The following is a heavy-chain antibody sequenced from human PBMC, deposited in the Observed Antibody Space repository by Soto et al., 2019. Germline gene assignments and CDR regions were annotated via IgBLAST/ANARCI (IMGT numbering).Heavy chain of an antibody. CDR2: ISAYSGNT. CDR3: ARVRDLNSSWYSWFDP. Sequence: GASVKVSCKASGYTFTSYGISWVRQAPGQGLEWMGWISAYSGNTNYAQKLQGRVTMTTDTSTSTAYMELRSLRSDDTAVYYCARVRDLNSSWYSWFDPWGQGTLVTVSS. V-gene: IGHV1-18*04. CDR1: GYTFTSYG. D-gene: IGHD6-13*01. J-gene: IGHJ5*02.